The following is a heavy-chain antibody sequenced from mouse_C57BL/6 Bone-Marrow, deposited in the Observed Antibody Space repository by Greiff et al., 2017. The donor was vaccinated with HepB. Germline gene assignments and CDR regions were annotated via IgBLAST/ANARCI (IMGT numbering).Heavy chain of an antibody. CDR1: GFNITDDY. Sequence: VQLKESGAELVRPGASVTLSCTASGFNITDDYMHWVKQRPEQGLEWIGWIDPENGDTAYASKFQGKATITADTSSNTAYLQLRSLTSEDTAVYYCTCTVVATWGDAMDYWGQGTSVTVSS. J-gene: IGHJ4*01. D-gene: IGHD1-1*01. CDR3: TCTVVATWGDAMDY. V-gene: IGHV14-4*01. CDR2: IDPENGDT.